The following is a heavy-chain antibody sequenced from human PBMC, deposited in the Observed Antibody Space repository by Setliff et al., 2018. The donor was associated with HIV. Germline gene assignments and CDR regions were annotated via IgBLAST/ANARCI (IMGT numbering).Heavy chain of an antibody. J-gene: IGHJ1*01. CDR3: ATPGYDDDVFGYFRF. CDR2: IYHSGST. V-gene: IGHV4-38-2*02. D-gene: IGHD5-12*01. Sequence: SETLSLTCTVSGYSISSGYYWGWIRQPPGKGLEWIGSIYHSGSTYYNPSLESRVTISIDTSKNQLSLNVNSVTAADTATYYCATPGYDDDVFGYFRFWGRGTLVTAPQ. CDR1: GYSISSGYY.